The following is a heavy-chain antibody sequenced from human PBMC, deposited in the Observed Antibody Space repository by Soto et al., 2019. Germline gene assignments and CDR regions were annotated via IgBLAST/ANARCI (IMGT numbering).Heavy chain of an antibody. D-gene: IGHD6-13*01. CDR1: GFTFSSYA. CDR3: ARESGSSWYDSADY. V-gene: IGHV3-33*01. J-gene: IGHJ4*02. Sequence: QVQLVESGGGVVQPGRSLRLSCAASGFTFSSYAMHWVRQAPGKGLEWVAVIWPDGSDKYYADSMKGRFTIARDNSKNTLYLQMNSLRAEDTAVYYCARESGSSWYDSADYWGQGTLVTVSS. CDR2: IWPDGSDK.